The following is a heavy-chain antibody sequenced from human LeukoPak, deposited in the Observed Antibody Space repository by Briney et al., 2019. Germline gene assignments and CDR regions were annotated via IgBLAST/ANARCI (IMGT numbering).Heavy chain of an antibody. Sequence: GSLRLSCAASGFTFNTYAMNWVRQTPGKGLEWVSVISGGGGSTYYADSAKGRFTISRDNSKNTLYLQINSLRAEDTAVYYCAKGQGIVARPPFDYWGQGTLVTVSS. D-gene: IGHD6-6*01. J-gene: IGHJ4*02. CDR2: ISGGGGST. CDR3: AKGQGIVARPPFDY. V-gene: IGHV3-23*01. CDR1: GFTFNTYA.